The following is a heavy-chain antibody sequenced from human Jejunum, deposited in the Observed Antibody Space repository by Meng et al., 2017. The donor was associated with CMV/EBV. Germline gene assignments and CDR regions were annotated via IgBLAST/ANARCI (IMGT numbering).Heavy chain of an antibody. CDR3: AVSGQQIDWYFDL. CDR2: ISSDGYST. Sequence: SGIAFSSHWVHWIRQVPGKGLVWVSRISSDGYSTTYADSVKGRFTISRDNAKNTLYLQMNSLRVEDTAVYYCAVSGQQIDWYFDLWGRGTLVTVSS. CDR1: GIAFSSHW. J-gene: IGHJ2*01. V-gene: IGHV3-74*03. D-gene: IGHD1-1*01.